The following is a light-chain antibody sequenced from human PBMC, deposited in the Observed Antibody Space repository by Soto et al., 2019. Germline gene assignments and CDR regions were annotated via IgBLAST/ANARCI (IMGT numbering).Light chain of an antibody. CDR3: QQYYSAPTWT. CDR1: QNIFYSSNNKNY. CDR2: WAS. V-gene: IGKV4-1*01. J-gene: IGKJ1*01. Sequence: DIVMTQSPDSLAVSLGERATINCKSSQNIFYSSNNKNYLAWYQQKPGQPPKLLIYWASTRESGVPDRFSGSGSGTDSTLTISSLQAEDVAVYYCQQYYSAPTWTFGQGTKVDIK.